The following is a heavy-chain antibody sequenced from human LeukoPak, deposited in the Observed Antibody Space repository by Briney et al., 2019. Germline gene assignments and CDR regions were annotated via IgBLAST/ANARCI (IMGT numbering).Heavy chain of an antibody. V-gene: IGHV3-15*01. J-gene: IGHJ1*01. CDR3: TTDLSELDDSGYYAKYFHH. Sequence: RGSLRLSCAASGFTFSKVWMSWVRQAPGKGLEWVGRIKGKTHGGTIDYAAPVKGRFTISRDDSKDTLFLQMNSLKTEDTAVYYCTTDLSELDDSGYYAKYFHHWGQGTLVSVSS. D-gene: IGHD3-22*01. CDR1: GFTFSKVW. CDR2: IKGKTHGGTI.